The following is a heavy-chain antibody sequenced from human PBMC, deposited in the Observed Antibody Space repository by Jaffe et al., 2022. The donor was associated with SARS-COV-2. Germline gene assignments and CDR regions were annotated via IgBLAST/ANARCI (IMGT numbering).Heavy chain of an antibody. V-gene: IGHV4-59*01. CDR2: ISDSGNT. Sequence: QVQLQESGPGLVKPSETLSLTCTVSGGSINYFYWSWIRQPPGMGLEYIGYISDSGNTNYNPSLKSRVTISVDTSKNQFSLKLRSVTAADTAVYYCARDDGTTSFDYWGQGTLVTVSS. CDR1: GGSINYFY. CDR3: ARDDGTTSFDY. D-gene: IGHD1-7*01. J-gene: IGHJ4*02.